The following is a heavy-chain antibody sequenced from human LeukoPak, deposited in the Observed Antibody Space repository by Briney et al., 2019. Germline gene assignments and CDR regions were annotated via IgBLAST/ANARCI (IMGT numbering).Heavy chain of an antibody. V-gene: IGHV1-46*01. CDR2: INPTGGST. CDR3: ARTAARRFDY. Sequence: ASVKVSCKASGYTFPSYSMHWVRQAPGQWLEWMGIINPTGGSTTYAQKFQGRVTMTRDTSTSTVYMELSSLRSDDTAVYYCARTAARRFDYWGQGTLVTVSS. CDR1: GYTFPSYS. D-gene: IGHD6-6*01. J-gene: IGHJ4*02.